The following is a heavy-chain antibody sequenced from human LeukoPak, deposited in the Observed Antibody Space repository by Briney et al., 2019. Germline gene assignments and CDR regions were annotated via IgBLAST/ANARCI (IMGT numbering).Heavy chain of an antibody. Sequence: SETLSLTCTVSGGSISSSSYYWGWIRQPPGKGLEWIGSTYYSGSTYYNPSLKSRVTISVDTSKNQFSLKLSSVTAADTAVYYCPSGSYSSGWDDAFDTWGQGTMVTVSS. CDR3: PSGSYSSGWDDAFDT. CDR1: GGSISSSSYY. V-gene: IGHV4-39*01. J-gene: IGHJ3*02. D-gene: IGHD6-19*01. CDR2: TYYSGST.